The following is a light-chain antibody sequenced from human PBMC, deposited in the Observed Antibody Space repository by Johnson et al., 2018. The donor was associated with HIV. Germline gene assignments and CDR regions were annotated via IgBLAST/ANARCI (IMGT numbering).Light chain of an antibody. V-gene: IGLV1-51*02. J-gene: IGLJ1*01. CDR1: SSNIGSNT. CDR3: GTWDSSLSGV. CDR2: ENN. Sequence: HSVLTQPPSASGPPGQRVTISCSGSSSNIGSNTVNWYQQLPGTAPKLLIYENNKRPSGIPDRFSGSKSGTSATLDITGLQTGDEADYYCGTWDSSLSGVFGTGTKVTVL.